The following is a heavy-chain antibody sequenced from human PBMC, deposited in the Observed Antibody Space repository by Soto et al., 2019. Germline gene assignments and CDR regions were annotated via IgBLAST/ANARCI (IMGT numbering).Heavy chain of an antibody. D-gene: IGHD2-2*03. CDR3: ARLDSILVSATKFDP. J-gene: IGHJ5*02. CDR1: GYSFSPYW. CDR2: IYPGDSDT. V-gene: IGHV5-51*01. Sequence: PGESLQISCKASGYSFSPYWIAWVRQMSGKGLEWMGIIYPGDSDTRYSPSFQGQVTISADKSINTAYLQWSSLKDSDTATYYCARLDSILVSATKFDPWGQGTLVTVSS.